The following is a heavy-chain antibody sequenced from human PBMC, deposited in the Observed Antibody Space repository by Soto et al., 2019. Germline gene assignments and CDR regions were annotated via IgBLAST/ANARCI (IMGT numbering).Heavy chain of an antibody. Sequence: ASVKVSCKASGYTFTSYYMHWVRQAPGQGLEWMGIINPSGGSTSYAQKFQGRVTMTRDTSTSTVYMELSSLRSEDTAVYYCARSDIVVVPAAPPDAFDIWGQGTMVTVSS. D-gene: IGHD2-2*01. CDR2: INPSGGST. CDR3: ARSDIVVVPAAPPDAFDI. V-gene: IGHV1-46*03. J-gene: IGHJ3*02. CDR1: GYTFTSYY.